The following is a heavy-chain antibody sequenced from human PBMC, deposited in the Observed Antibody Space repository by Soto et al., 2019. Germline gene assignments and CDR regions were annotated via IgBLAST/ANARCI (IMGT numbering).Heavy chain of an antibody. CDR2: ISWNSGSI. J-gene: IGHJ4*02. CDR3: AKAPLLRRHDTFGGVLIG. D-gene: IGHD3-16*01. V-gene: IGHV3-9*01. Sequence: EVQLVESGGGLVQPGRSLRLSCAASGFTFDDYAMHWVRQAPGKGLEWVSGISWNSGSIGYADSVKGRFTISRDNAKNSLYLQMNSLRAEDTALYYCAKAPLLRRHDTFGGVLIGWGQGTLVTVSS. CDR1: GFTFDDYA.